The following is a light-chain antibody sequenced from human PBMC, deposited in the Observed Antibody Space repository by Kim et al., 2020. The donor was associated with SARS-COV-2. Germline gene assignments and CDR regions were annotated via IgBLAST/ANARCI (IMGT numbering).Light chain of an antibody. Sequence: PGKTARITWEGDIIGDKYVHWYQQRPGQAPVLVLYYNTDRPAGIPERFSGSNSGDTATLTISGVEAGDEADYFCQVWDSGSDHVVFGGGTQLTVL. V-gene: IGLV3-21*01. J-gene: IGLJ2*01. CDR2: YNT. CDR3: QVWDSGSDHVV. CDR1: IIGDKY.